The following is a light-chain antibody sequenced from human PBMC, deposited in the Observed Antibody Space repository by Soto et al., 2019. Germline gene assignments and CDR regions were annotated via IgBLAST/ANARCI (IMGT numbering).Light chain of an antibody. V-gene: IGKV3-20*01. CDR3: HQYGSAPRT. CDR2: RAS. CDR1: QSVSTN. Sequence: EIVMTQSPAARAVSPGERTTLSCRAGQSVSTNSAWYQQKPGQAPRLLIYRASSRAIGIPDRFSGRGSGTDSTLTINRLEPEDVAVYYCHQYGSAPRTFGQGTKVDIK. J-gene: IGKJ1*01.